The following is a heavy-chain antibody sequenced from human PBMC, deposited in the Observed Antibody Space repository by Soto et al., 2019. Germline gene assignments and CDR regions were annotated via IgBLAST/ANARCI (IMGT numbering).Heavy chain of an antibody. CDR2: INHSGST. CDR1: GGSFSGYY. Sequence: PSETLSLTCAVYGGSFSGYYWTWIRQPPGTGLEWIGEINHSGSTNYNPSLKSRGTRSVDTSKKQFSLKLTSVTAADTAVYYCARDKITGLFDYWGQGILVTVS. V-gene: IGHV4-34*01. J-gene: IGHJ4*02. CDR3: ARDKITGLFDY. D-gene: IGHD1-1*01.